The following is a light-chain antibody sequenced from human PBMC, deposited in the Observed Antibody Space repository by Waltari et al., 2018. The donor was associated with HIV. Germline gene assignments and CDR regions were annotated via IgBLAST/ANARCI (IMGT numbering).Light chain of an antibody. J-gene: IGLJ1*01. CDR2: EVS. V-gene: IGLV2-14*01. Sequence: QSALTQPASVSGSPGQSITISCTGTSSDVGGYNYVSWYQQHPGKAPKRMISEVSNRPSGVSNRFSGSKSGNTASLTISGLQAEDEADYYCSSYTSSSTRVFGTGTKVTVL. CDR3: SSYTSSSTRV. CDR1: SSDVGGYNY.